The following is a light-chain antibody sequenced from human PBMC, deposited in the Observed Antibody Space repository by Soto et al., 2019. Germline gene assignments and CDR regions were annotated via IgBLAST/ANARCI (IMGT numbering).Light chain of an antibody. V-gene: IGLV1-47*01. CDR3: AAWDDSLSGQV. CDR1: SSNIGSNY. CDR2: RNN. Sequence: QSALTQPPSASGTPGQRVTISCSGSSSNIGSNYVYWYQQLPGTAPKLLIYRNNQRPSGVPDRFSGSKSGTSASLAISRLRSEDEADYYCAAWDDSLSGQVFGTG. J-gene: IGLJ1*01.